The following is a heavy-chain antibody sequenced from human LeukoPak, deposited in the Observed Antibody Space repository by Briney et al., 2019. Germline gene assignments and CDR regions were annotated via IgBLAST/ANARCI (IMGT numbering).Heavy chain of an antibody. CDR1: GFTFSSYA. J-gene: IGHJ3*02. V-gene: IGHV3-23*01. CDR3: VKESGFMVAPNSAFDI. D-gene: IGHD4/OR15-4a*01. Sequence: GGSLRLSCAASGFTFSSYAMSWVRQAPGKGLEWVSAISGSGGSTYYADSVKGRFTISRDNSKNTLYLQMSSLRAEDTAVYYCVKESGFMVAPNSAFDIWGQGTMVTVSS. CDR2: ISGSGGST.